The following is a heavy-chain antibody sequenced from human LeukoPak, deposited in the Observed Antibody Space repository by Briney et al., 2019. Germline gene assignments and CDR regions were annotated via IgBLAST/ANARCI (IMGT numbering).Heavy chain of an antibody. CDR2: IKQDGTEK. CDR3: ARERGSGSYHPFDP. V-gene: IGHV3-7*01. Sequence: GGSLRLSCVASGFTFSSYWMSWVRQAPGEGLEWVVNIKQDGTEKNYVDSVKGRFTISRDNAKNSLYLQMNSLRAEDTAVYYCARERGSGSYHPFDPWGQGTLATVSS. J-gene: IGHJ5*02. CDR1: GFTFSSYW. D-gene: IGHD3-10*01.